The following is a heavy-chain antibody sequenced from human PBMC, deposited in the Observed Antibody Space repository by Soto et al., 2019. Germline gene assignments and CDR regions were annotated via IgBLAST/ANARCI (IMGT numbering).Heavy chain of an antibody. D-gene: IGHD3-22*01. CDR1: GGSFSGYY. J-gene: IGHJ4*02. CDR3: ARVGNGRLFRVHDY. CDR2: INHSGST. V-gene: IGHV4-34*01. Sequence: SETLSLTCAVYGGSFSGYYWSWIRQPPGKGLEWIGEINHSGSTNYNPSLKSRVTISVDTSKNQFSLKLSSVTAADTAVYYCARVGNGRLFRVHDYWGQGTLVTVYS.